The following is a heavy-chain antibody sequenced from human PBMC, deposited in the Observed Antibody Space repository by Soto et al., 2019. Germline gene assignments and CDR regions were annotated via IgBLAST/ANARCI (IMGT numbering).Heavy chain of an antibody. V-gene: IGHV3-7*01. CDR2: IKVDGREK. Sequence: GGSLRLSCSTSGFIFRKYMMAWVRQAPGKGLEWVATIKVDGREKYYLDSVQGRFTISRDDTKNSLSLQMDSLRGDDTAIYFCARELDGYGRFDNWGQGTPVTVSS. CDR1: GFIFRKYM. J-gene: IGHJ4*02. D-gene: IGHD1-1*01. CDR3: ARELDGYGRFDN.